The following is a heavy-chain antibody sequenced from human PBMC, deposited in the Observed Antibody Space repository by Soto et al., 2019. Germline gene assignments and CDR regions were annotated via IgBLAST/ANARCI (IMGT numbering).Heavy chain of an antibody. CDR3: ARIRNGDYYFDF. CDR2: IDGDDDK. CDR1: GFSLSSSAMR. J-gene: IGHJ4*02. D-gene: IGHD4-17*01. Sequence: GSGPTLVNPTQTLTLTCTFSGFSLSSSAMRVSWIRQPPGKALEWLARIDGDDDKFYSTSLKTRLTISKDTSKNQVVLTMTNMDPVDTATYYCARIRNGDYYFDFWGQGTLVTVSS. V-gene: IGHV2-70*04.